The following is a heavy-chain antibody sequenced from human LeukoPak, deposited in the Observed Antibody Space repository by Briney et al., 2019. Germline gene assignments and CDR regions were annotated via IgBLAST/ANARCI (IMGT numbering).Heavy chain of an antibody. J-gene: IGHJ6*02. V-gene: IGHV3-74*01. CDR3: ARGVTGSLSGLYGLDV. Sequence: GGSLRLSYAASGFTFNNYWMHWVRQAPGKGLVWVSRIGSDGSNTNYADSVKGRLTISRDNAKNTLYLQMNSLRAEDTAVYYCARGVTGSLSGLYGLDVWGQGTTVTVSS. D-gene: IGHD1-20*01. CDR2: IGSDGSNT. CDR1: GFTFNNYW.